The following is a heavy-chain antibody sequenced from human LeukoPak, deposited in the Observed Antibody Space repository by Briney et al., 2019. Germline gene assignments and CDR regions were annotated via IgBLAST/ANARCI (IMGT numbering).Heavy chain of an antibody. V-gene: IGHV3-48*03. J-gene: IGHJ4*02. Sequence: GGSLRLSCGASGLTFRNYEMNWVRQAPGKGLEWISYISDSGTTKNYADSVKGRFAVSRDNAKNSLYLQMNSLRAEDTAVYYCARDPEVTTDSSGGFDYWGQGTRVTASS. CDR2: ISDSGTTK. CDR3: ARDPEVTTDSSGGFDY. D-gene: IGHD2-21*02. CDR1: GLTFRNYE.